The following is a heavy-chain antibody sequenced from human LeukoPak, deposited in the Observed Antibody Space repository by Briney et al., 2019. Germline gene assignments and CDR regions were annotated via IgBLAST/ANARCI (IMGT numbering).Heavy chain of an antibody. CDR2: ISSSSSTI. Sequence: GSLRLSCAASGFTFSTYSMNWVRQAPGKGLEWVSFISSSSSTIYYADSVKGRFTISRDDAKNSLYLQMNSLRAEDTAVYYCARSYSSREAFYYWGQGTLVTVSS. J-gene: IGHJ4*02. CDR3: ARSYSSREAFYY. D-gene: IGHD6-13*01. V-gene: IGHV3-48*04. CDR1: GFTFSTYS.